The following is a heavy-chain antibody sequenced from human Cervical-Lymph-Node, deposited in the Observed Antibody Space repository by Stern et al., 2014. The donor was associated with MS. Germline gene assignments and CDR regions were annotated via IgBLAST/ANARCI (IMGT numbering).Heavy chain of an antibody. D-gene: IGHD4-23*01. CDR1: GFTFSSSG. Sequence: VHLVESGGGVVQPGRSLRLSCAASGFTFSSSGMHWVRQAPGKGLEWLAIIYYDGSNRYYADSVKGRFTISRDNSKNTLYLQMNSLRDEDTAVYYCAREGGNTAEYFQHWGQGTLVTVSS. CDR2: IYYDGSNR. J-gene: IGHJ1*01. V-gene: IGHV3-33*01. CDR3: AREGGNTAEYFQH.